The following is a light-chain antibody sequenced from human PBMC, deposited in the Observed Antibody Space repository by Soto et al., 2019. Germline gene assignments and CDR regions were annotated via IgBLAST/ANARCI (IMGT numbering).Light chain of an antibody. V-gene: IGKV3-20*01. Sequence: EIVMTQSPATLSVSPWDIATLSCRANQSVRSNLAWYQQRPGQAPRLLIYAASRRAPGIPERFSGSGSGTDFTLTISRLEPEDFAVYYCQQYLTSPKTFGQGTKVDIK. CDR3: QQYLTSPKT. CDR2: AAS. J-gene: IGKJ1*01. CDR1: QSVRSN.